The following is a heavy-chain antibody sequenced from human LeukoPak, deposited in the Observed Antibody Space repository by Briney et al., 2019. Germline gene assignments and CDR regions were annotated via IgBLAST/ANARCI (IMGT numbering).Heavy chain of an antibody. CDR1: GFSLSTSGMC. CDR3: ARIRVDTAMVIDGMDV. CDR2: IDWDDDK. J-gene: IGHJ6*02. Sequence: SGPALVKPTQTLTLTCTFSGFSLSTSGMCVSWIRQPPGKALEWLALIDWDDDKYYSTSLKTRLTISKDTSKNQVVLTMTNMDPVDTATYYCARIRVDTAMVIDGMDVWGQGTTVTVSS. V-gene: IGHV2-70*01. D-gene: IGHD5-18*01.